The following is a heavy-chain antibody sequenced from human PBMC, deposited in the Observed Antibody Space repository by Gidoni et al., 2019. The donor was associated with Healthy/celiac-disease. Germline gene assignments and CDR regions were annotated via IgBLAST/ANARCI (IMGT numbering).Heavy chain of an antibody. Sequence: EVQLLESGGGLVQPGGSLRLSCAASGFTFSSYAMSWVRQAPGKGLEWVSAISGSGGSTYYADSVKGRFTISRDNSKNTLYLQMNSLRAEDTAVYYCAKDKTGIVGARRGYYYYYYGMDVWGQGTTVTVSS. CDR3: AKDKTGIVGARRGYYYYYYGMDV. CDR1: GFTFSSYA. D-gene: IGHD1-26*01. J-gene: IGHJ6*02. CDR2: ISGSGGST. V-gene: IGHV3-23*01.